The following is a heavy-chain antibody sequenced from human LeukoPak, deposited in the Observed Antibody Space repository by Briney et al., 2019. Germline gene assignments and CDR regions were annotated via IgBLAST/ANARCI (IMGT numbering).Heavy chain of an antibody. CDR1: GFTLSSYS. Sequence: PGGSLRLSCAASGFTLSSYSMNWVRQAPGKGLEWVSYISGRSSTIYYADSVNGRFTISRDNAENSLYLQINSLRAEDTAVYYSARVRLDSGTYSLYYWGQGTLVTVSS. D-gene: IGHD3-10*01. J-gene: IGHJ4*02. V-gene: IGHV3-48*01. CDR3: ARVRLDSGTYSLYY. CDR2: ISGRSSTI.